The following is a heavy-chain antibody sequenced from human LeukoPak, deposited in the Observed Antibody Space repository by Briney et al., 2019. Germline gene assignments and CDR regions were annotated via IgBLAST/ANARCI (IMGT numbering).Heavy chain of an antibody. CDR2: ISHSGSA. D-gene: IGHD5-18*01. CDR1: GYSISSGYY. V-gene: IGHV4-38-2*01. CDR3: ARHPIGTAMVSYFDY. Sequence: SETLSLTCAVYGYSISSGYYWGWIRKPPGQGLEWIGTISHSGSAYYNPSLKSRVTISLDTSKNQFSLRLSSVTAADTAVYYCARHPIGTAMVSYFDYWGQGTLVTVSS. J-gene: IGHJ4*02.